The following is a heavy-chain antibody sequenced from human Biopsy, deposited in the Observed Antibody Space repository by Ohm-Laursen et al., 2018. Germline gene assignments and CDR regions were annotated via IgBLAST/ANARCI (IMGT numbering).Heavy chain of an antibody. CDR3: ARNTGWYGDLYYFDY. V-gene: IGHV1-46*01. CDR1: GYSFTSYY. Sequence: GASVKVSCKASGYSFTSYYMHWVRQAPGQGLEWMGMINPRGSTTSYPQIFQGRVTMTRDTSKSTVYMELSSLRSADTAVYFCARNTGWYGDLYYFDYWGQGTLVTVSP. D-gene: IGHD6-19*01. CDR2: INPRGSTT. J-gene: IGHJ4*02.